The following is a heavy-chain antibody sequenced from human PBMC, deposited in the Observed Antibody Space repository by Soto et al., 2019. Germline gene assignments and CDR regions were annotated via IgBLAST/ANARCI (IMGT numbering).Heavy chain of an antibody. D-gene: IGHD4-17*01. Sequence: ASVKVSCKASGYTFTSYAMHWVRQAPGQRLEWMGWINAGNGNTKYSQKFQGRVTITRDTSASTAYMELSSLRSEDTAVYYCAKTPTEGYAFSGDYPSSPYFDYWGQGTLVTVSS. CDR2: INAGNGNT. CDR1: GYTFTSYA. J-gene: IGHJ4*02. CDR3: AKTPTEGYAFSGDYPSSPYFDY. V-gene: IGHV1-3*01.